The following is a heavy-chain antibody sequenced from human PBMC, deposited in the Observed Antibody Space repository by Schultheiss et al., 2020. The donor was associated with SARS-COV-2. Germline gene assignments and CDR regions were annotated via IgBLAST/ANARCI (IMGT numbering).Heavy chain of an antibody. CDR3: ARLGYYDSSGYPYYYYYGMDV. J-gene: IGHJ6*02. Sequence: SETLSLTCTVSGGSISSYYWSWIRQPAGKGLEWIGRIYTSGSTNYNPSLKSRVTISVDTSKNQFSLKLSSVTAADTAVYYCARLGYYDSSGYPYYYYYGMDVWGQGTTVTVSS. CDR2: IYTSGST. V-gene: IGHV4-4*07. D-gene: IGHD3-22*01. CDR1: GGSISSYY.